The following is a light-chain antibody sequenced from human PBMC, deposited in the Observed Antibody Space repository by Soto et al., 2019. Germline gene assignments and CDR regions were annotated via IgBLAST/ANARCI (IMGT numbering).Light chain of an antibody. V-gene: IGKV1-5*03. Sequence: DIQMTHSPSTLSASVGDRVTITCRASQSVSVWLAWFQKKPGRAPKLLIYKASTLESGVPSRFSGSGSGTVFTLTISSLQPDDFASYYCQQYSDYALTIGGGTKVEIK. CDR1: QSVSVW. J-gene: IGKJ4*01. CDR2: KAS. CDR3: QQYSDYALT.